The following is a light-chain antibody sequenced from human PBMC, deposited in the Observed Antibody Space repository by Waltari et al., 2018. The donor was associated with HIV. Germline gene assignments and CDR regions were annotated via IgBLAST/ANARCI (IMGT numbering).Light chain of an antibody. CDR2: KAS. J-gene: IGKJ2*01. CDR3: QQYSNKSPYT. CDR1: QRVNGW. Sequence: IQMTQSPSTLSASVGDRVTITCRASQRVNGWLAWYQQKPGKAPKHLIYKASTLESGVPSRCSGRGSATEFTLTISSLQPDDFATYYCQQYSNKSPYTFGQGTTLDLK. V-gene: IGKV1-5*03.